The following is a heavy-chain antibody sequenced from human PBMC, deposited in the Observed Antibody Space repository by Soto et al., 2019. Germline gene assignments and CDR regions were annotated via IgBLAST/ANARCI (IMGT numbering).Heavy chain of an antibody. CDR3: ARVSRADQVLVGDWFEP. D-gene: IGHD2-2*01. CDR2: IHYSGTN. V-gene: IGHV4-31*03. CDR1: GGSISSGGYY. J-gene: IGHJ5*02. Sequence: QVQLQESGPGLVKPSQTLSLTCTVSGGSISSGGYYWSWIRQHPGKGLEWIGYIHYSGTNYHNPSLKSRVTIAVHASKNHFSLKLSSVAAADTAVYYCARVSRADQVLVGDWFEPWGQGTLVTVSS.